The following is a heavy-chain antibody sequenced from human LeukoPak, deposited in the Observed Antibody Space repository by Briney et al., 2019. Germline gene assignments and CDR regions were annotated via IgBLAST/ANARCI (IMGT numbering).Heavy chain of an antibody. J-gene: IGHJ6*03. Sequence: GGSLRLSCAASGFSFSGYDMNWIRQAPGKGLEWVSVIYSGGSTYYADSVKGRFTISRDNSKNTLYLQMNSLRAEDTAVYYCARDRSKYTFPEFDYYYYMDVWGKGTTVTISS. CDR3: ARDRSKYTFPEFDYYYYMDV. D-gene: IGHD2/OR15-2a*01. CDR1: GFSFSGYD. V-gene: IGHV3-66*01. CDR2: IYSGGST.